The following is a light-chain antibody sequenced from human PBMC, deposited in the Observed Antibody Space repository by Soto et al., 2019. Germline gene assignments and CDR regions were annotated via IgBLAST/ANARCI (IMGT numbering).Light chain of an antibody. Sequence: IPMSQSPSTLSASVGDRVTITCRASQSVNRWLAWYQQKPGKAPKPLIYDASSLESGVPSRFSGSGSGTEFTLTISSLQPEDFASYYCQQLRSYPLTFGGGTKVDIK. CDR3: QQLRSYPLT. CDR2: DAS. CDR1: QSVNRW. J-gene: IGKJ4*01. V-gene: IGKV1-5*01.